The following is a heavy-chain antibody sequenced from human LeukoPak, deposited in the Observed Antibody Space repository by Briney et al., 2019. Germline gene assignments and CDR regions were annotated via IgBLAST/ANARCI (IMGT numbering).Heavy chain of an antibody. Sequence: GGSLRLSCAASGFTFTNAWMSWVRQAPGKGREWVGRIKSKTDGGTTDYAAPVKGRFTISRDDSKNTLYLQMNSLKTEDTAVYYCTTYRLYGSGSYQVDSWGQGTLVTVSS. CDR2: IKSKTDGGTT. D-gene: IGHD3-10*01. CDR3: TTYRLYGSGSYQVDS. V-gene: IGHV3-15*01. J-gene: IGHJ4*02. CDR1: GFTFTNAW.